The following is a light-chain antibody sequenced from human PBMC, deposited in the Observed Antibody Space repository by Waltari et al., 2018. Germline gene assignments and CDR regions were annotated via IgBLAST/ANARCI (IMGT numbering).Light chain of an antibody. V-gene: IGLV2-8*01. CDR1: SSDVGNYNY. J-gene: IGLJ1*01. CDR2: DVS. Sequence: QSALTQPPSASGSPGRSVTISCTGPSSDVGNYNYVSWYQQHQGKAPQLMIYDVSKRPSAVPVRFPGSTSGNTAALTVSGLQAEDAADYYCSSYAGSKNVFGTGTKVTVL. CDR3: SSYAGSKNV.